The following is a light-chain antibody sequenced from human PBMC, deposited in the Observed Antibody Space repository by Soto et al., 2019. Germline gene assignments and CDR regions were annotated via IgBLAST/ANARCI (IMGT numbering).Light chain of an antibody. J-gene: IGKJ4*01. CDR3: QRYGHSLT. V-gene: IGKV3-20*01. CDR2: GAS. CDR1: QSVSSSY. Sequence: EIVLTQSPGSLSLSPGERATLSCTASQSVSSSYLAWYQQKPGQAPRLLIYGASSRAIGIPDRFSGSGSGTDFTLTISRLETEDFAVYYCQRYGHSLTFGGGTKVEIK.